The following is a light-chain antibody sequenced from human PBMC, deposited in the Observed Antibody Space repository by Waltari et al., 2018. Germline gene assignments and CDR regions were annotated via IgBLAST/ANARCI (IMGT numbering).Light chain of an antibody. CDR1: QSVSNS. Sequence: EIVMTQSPPTLSVSPWERATLSCRASQSVSNSLAWYQHRPGRAPRLLIHSASTRAPGIPARFSGSGSETEFTLTISNLQSEDFALYYCQQYNNWPPITFGQGTRLEIK. J-gene: IGKJ5*01. V-gene: IGKV3D-15*01. CDR3: QQYNNWPPIT. CDR2: SAS.